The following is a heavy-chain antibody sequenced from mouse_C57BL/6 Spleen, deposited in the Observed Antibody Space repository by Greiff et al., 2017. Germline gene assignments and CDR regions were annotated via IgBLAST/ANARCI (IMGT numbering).Heavy chain of an antibody. J-gene: IGHJ1*03. CDR2: ISNGGGST. V-gene: IGHV5-12*01. CDR3: ARHQWYFDV. CDR1: GFTFSDYY. Sequence: EVQGVESGGGLVQPGGSLKLSCAASGFTFSDYYMYWVRQTPEKRLEWVAYISNGGGSTYYPDTVKGRFTISRDNAKNTLYLQMSRLKSEDTAMYYCARHQWYFDVWGTGTTVTVSS.